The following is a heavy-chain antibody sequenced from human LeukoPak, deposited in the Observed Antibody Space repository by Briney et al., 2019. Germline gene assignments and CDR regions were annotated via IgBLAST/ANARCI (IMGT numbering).Heavy chain of an antibody. V-gene: IGHV3-73*01. Sequence: PGGSLRLSCAASGFTFSSYAMSWVRQASGKGLEWVGRIRSKANSYATAYAASVKGRFTISRDDSKNTAYLQMNSLKTEDTAVYYCTRRQGSGSLNFDYWGQGTLVTVSS. CDR3: TRRQGSGSLNFDY. J-gene: IGHJ4*02. D-gene: IGHD3-10*01. CDR2: IRSKANSYAT. CDR1: GFTFSSYA.